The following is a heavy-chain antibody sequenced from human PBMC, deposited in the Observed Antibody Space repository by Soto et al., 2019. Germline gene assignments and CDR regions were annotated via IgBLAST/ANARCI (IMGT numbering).Heavy chain of an antibody. CDR2: IIPILGIA. CDR1: GGTFSSYT. Sequence: QVQLVQSGAEVKKPGSSVKVSCKASGGTFSSYTISWVRQAPGQGLEWMGRIIPILGIANYAQKFQGRVTIXXDXSXXTAYMELSSLRSEDTAVYYCARENTQSIRATPFDPWGQGTLVTVSS. CDR3: ARENTQSIRATPFDP. V-gene: IGHV1-69*08. J-gene: IGHJ5*02.